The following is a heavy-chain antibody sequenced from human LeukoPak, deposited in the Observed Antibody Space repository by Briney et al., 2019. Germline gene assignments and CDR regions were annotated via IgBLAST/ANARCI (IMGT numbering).Heavy chain of an antibody. CDR2: IYYSGST. CDR3: ARGDYGDYFDY. J-gene: IGHJ4*02. V-gene: IGHV4-59*12. D-gene: IGHD4-17*01. Sequence: SETLSLTCTVSGGSISSYYWSWIRQPPGKGLEWIGYIYYSGSTNYNPSLKSRVTISVDTSKNQFSLKLSSVTAADTAVYYCARGDYGDYFDYWGQGTLVTVSS. CDR1: GGSISSYY.